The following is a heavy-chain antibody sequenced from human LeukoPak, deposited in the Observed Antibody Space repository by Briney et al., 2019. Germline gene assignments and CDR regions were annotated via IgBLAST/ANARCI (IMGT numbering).Heavy chain of an antibody. J-gene: IGHJ4*02. Sequence: ASVKVSCKASGYTFTGYYMHWVRQAPGQGLEWMGWINPNSGGTNYAQKFQGRVTMTRDTSISTAYMELSRLRSDDTAVYYCARETTNYYGSGSYIYWGQGTLVTVPS. D-gene: IGHD3-10*01. CDR1: GYTFTGYY. V-gene: IGHV1-2*02. CDR2: INPNSGGT. CDR3: ARETTNYYGSGSYIY.